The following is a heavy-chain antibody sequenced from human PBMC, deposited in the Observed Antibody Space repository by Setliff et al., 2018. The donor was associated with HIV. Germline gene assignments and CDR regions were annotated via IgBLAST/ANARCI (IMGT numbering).Heavy chain of an antibody. CDR3: ARDGYYYDSSGHLAYYFDY. CDR2: IHTEQGFP. Sequence: AASVKVSCKASGGTFTSYVISWLRQAPGRGLEWMGWIHTEQGFPMYAQGFTGRFVFSLDTSASTAYLRISSLKAEDIAVYYCARDGYYYDSSGHLAYYFDYWGQGTLVTVSS. V-gene: IGHV7-4-1*02. J-gene: IGHJ4*02. D-gene: IGHD3-22*01. CDR1: GGTFTSYV.